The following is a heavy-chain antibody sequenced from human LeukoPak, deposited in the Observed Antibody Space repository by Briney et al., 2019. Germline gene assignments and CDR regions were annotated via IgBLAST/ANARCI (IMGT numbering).Heavy chain of an antibody. CDR3: ANPCSGGSCYPDY. V-gene: IGHV3-23*01. Sequence: GGSLRLSCATSGFTSSSYAVSWVRQAPGKGLEWVSAISAGGTTTYYADSVKGRFTISRDDSRNTLYLDMDSLRVEDTAVYYCANPCSGGSCYPDYWGQGTLVTVAS. J-gene: IGHJ4*02. D-gene: IGHD2-15*01. CDR1: GFTSSSYA. CDR2: ISAGGTTT.